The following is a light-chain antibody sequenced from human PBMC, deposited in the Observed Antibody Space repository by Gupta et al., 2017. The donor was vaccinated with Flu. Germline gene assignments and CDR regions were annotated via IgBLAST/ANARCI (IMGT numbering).Light chain of an antibody. CDR3: SSYAGSSTLV. Sequence: QSALPQPASVSGSPGQSITISCTGTSSDVGSYNLVSWYHQHPGKAPKLMIYEGSKRPSGVSNRFSGSKSGNTASLTISGHQAEDEADYYCSSYAGSSTLVFGGGTKLTVL. J-gene: IGLJ2*01. CDR1: SSDVGSYNL. V-gene: IGLV2-23*01. CDR2: EGS.